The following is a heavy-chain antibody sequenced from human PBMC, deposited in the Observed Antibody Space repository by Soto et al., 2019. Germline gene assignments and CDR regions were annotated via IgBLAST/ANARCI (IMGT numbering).Heavy chain of an antibody. V-gene: IGHV1-46*01. CDR3: ARDILNYYDSSGYFDY. CDR1: GYTFTSYY. D-gene: IGHD3-22*01. Sequence: EASVKVSCKASGYTFTSYYMHWVRQAPGQGLEWMGIINPSGGSTSYAQKFQGRVTMTRDTSTSTVYMELSSLRSEDTAVYYCARDILNYYDSSGYFDYWGQGTLVTVSS. J-gene: IGHJ4*02. CDR2: INPSGGST.